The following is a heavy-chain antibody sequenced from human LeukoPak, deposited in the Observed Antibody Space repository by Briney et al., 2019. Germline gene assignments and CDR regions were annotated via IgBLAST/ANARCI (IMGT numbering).Heavy chain of an antibody. J-gene: IGHJ4*02. CDR3: ATSRGSWPDYFGY. CDR1: GFTFSSYG. V-gene: IGHV3-30*03. CDR2: ISYDGSNK. D-gene: IGHD6-13*01. Sequence: TGGSLRLSCAASGFTFSSYGMHWVRQAPGKGLEWVAVISYDGSNKYYADSVKGRFTISRDNSKNALYLQMNSLRAEDTAVYYCATSRGSWPDYFGYWGQGTLVTVSS.